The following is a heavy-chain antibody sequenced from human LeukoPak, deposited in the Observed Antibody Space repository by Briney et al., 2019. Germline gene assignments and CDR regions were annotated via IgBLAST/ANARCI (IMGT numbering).Heavy chain of an antibody. CDR2: INSDGSST. J-gene: IGHJ6*02. D-gene: IGHD6-13*01. V-gene: IGHV3-74*01. CDR3: ARVVGIAAAGRYYYYGMDV. CDR1: GFTFSSYW. Sequence: GGSLRLSCAASGFTFSSYWMHWVRQAPGMGLAWVSRINSDGSSTSYADSVKGRFTISRDNAKNTLYLQMNSLRAEDTAVYYCARVVGIAAAGRYYYYGMDVWGQGTTVTVSS.